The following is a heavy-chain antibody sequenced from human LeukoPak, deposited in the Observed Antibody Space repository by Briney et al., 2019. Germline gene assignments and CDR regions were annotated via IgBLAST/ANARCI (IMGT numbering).Heavy chain of an antibody. J-gene: IGHJ4*02. Sequence: TGRSLRLSCAASGFTFSSYGMHWVRQAPGKGLEWVAVIWYDGSNKYYADSVKGRFTISRDNSKNTLYLQMNSLRAEDTAVYYCARDSSVVVTALDYWGQGTLVTVSS. D-gene: IGHD2-21*02. V-gene: IGHV3-33*01. CDR3: ARDSSVVVTALDY. CDR2: IWYDGSNK. CDR1: GFTFSSYG.